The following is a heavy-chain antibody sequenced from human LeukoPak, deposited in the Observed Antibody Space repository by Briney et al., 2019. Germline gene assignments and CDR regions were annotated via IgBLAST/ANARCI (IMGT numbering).Heavy chain of an antibody. J-gene: IGHJ4*02. CDR1: GGSISGYY. D-gene: IGHD3-16*01. CDR2: IYYSGST. Sequence: SSETLSLTCTVSGGSISGYYWSWIRQPPGKGLEWIGYIYYSGSTNYNPSLKSRVTISVDTSKNQFSLKLSSVTAADTAVYYCARGLKGEFLDYWGQGTLVTVSS. CDR3: ARGLKGEFLDY. V-gene: IGHV4-59*01.